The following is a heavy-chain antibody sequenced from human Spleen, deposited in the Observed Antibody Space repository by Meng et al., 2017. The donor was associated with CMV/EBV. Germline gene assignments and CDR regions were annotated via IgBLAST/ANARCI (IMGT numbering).Heavy chain of an antibody. J-gene: IGHJ3*02. CDR1: GYTFTSYY. CDR2: INPSGGST. V-gene: IGHV1-46*01. D-gene: IGHD2-2*01. Sequence: ASVKVSCKASGYTFTSYYMHWVRQAPGQGLEWMGIINPSGGSTSYAQKFQGRVTMTRDTSTSTVYMELSSLRSDDTAVYYCAGACSSTSCYSGHDAFDIWGQGTMVTVSS. CDR3: AGACSSTSCYSGHDAFDI.